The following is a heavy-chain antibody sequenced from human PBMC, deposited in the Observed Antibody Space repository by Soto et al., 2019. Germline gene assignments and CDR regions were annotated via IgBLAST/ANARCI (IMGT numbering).Heavy chain of an antibody. CDR3: ARGTIVARQHLDY. CDR2: ISIRGGDE. D-gene: IGHD6-6*01. J-gene: IGHJ4*02. Sequence: QVQLVESGGGVVQPVNSLRLSFAASGFTFSTYAMHWARQAPGKGLEWVTVISIRGGDEYYAESVRGRFTISRDDSKNTLYLQMDSLRVEDTAVYYCARGTIVARQHLDYWGQGTLVTVSS. V-gene: IGHV3-30*03. CDR1: GFTFSTYA.